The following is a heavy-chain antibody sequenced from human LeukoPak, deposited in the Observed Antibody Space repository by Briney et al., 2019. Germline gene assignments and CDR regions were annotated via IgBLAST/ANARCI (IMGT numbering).Heavy chain of an antibody. CDR2: INHSGST. Sequence: SETLSLTCAVFGGSFSGYYWSWIRQPPGKGLEWIGEINHSGSTNYNPSLMSRVTISVDTSKNQFSLKLSSVTAADTAVYFCARQNYGSAPLRYWGQGTLVTVSS. J-gene: IGHJ4*02. CDR3: ARQNYGSAPLRY. D-gene: IGHD3-10*01. V-gene: IGHV4-34*01. CDR1: GGSFSGYY.